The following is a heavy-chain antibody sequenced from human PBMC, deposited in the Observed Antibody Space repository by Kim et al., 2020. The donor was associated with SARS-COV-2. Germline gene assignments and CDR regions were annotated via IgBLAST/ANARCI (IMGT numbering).Heavy chain of an antibody. CDR1: GFTFSSYG. V-gene: IGHV3-33*06. J-gene: IGHJ3*02. CDR2: IWYDGSNK. CDR3: AKDGGVYGGNSDAFDI. Sequence: GGSLRLSCAASGFTFSSYGMHWVRQAPGKGLEWVAVIWYDGSNKYYADSVKGRFTISRDNSKNTLYLQMNSLRAEDTAVYYCAKDGGVYGGNSDAFDIWGQGTMVTVSS. D-gene: IGHD4-17*01.